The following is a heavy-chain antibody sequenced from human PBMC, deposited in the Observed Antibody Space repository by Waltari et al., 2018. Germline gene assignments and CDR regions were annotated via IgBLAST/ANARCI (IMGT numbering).Heavy chain of an antibody. CDR3: ARRSAVPASGGAFDI. Sequence: EVQLVQSGAEVKKAGEPLKISCHINGYSFVNYWLAWVRQMPGKGLEWMGMIFPGDSSTFYSPSFQGQVTISADKSTSTAYLQWSSLKDSDTAVYYCARRSAVPASGGAFDIWGQGTKVTVSP. CDR2: IFPGDSST. CDR1: GYSFVNYW. J-gene: IGHJ3*02. V-gene: IGHV5-51*01. D-gene: IGHD6-19*01.